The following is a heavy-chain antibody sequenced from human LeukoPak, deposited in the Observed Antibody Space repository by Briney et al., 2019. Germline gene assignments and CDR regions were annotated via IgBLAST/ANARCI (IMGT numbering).Heavy chain of an antibody. CDR2: VSPSSNYV. D-gene: IGHD2-2*01. V-gene: IGHV3-21*01. Sequence: GGSLRLSCAASGFTFSSFAMSWVRQAPGKGLEWVSSVSPSSNYVYYADSVKGRFSISRDNAKNSLYLQMNSLRAEDTAVYYCSRGRGCSSTFCYPDYWGQGTLVTVSS. CDR1: GFTFSSFA. J-gene: IGHJ4*02. CDR3: SRGRGCSSTFCYPDY.